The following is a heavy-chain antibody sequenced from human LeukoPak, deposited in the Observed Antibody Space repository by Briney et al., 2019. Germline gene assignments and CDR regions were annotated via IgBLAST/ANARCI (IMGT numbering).Heavy chain of an antibody. CDR2: INPNSVGT. CDR3: ARERVGDY. V-gene: IGHV1-2*02. J-gene: IGHJ4*02. CDR1: GYTVTGYY. Sequence: ASVKVSCKASGYTVTGYYMHWVRQAPGRGLEWMGWINPNSVGTNYAQKFQGRVTLTRDTSISTAYMELSRLRSDDTAVYYCARERVGDYWGQGTLVTVSS. D-gene: IGHD1-26*01.